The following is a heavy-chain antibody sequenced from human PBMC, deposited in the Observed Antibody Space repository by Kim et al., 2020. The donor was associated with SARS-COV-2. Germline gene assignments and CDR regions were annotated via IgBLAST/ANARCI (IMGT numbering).Heavy chain of an antibody. CDR2: INPNSGGT. Sequence: ASVKVSCKASGYTFTGYYMHWVRQAPGQGLEWMGWINPNSGGTNYAQKFQGRVTMTRDTSISTAYMELSRLRSDDTAVYYCARDRSSIAAAVDAFDIWGHGTMVTVSS. J-gene: IGHJ3*02. D-gene: IGHD6-13*01. V-gene: IGHV1-2*02. CDR3: ARDRSSIAAAVDAFDI. CDR1: GYTFTGYY.